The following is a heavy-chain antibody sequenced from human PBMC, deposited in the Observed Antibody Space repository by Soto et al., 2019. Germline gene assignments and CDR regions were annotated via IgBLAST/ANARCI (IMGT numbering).Heavy chain of an antibody. J-gene: IGHJ6*02. Sequence: GGSLRLSCAASGFTFSSYGMHWVRQAPGKGLEWVAVISYDGSNKYYADSVKGRFTISRDNSKNTLYLQMNSLRAEDTAVYYCAKDLCHWGYRSSSWDYYGMEVWGQGTTVTVSS. CDR2: ISYDGSNK. CDR3: AKDLCHWGYRSSSWDYYGMEV. V-gene: IGHV3-30*18. D-gene: IGHD6-6*01. CDR1: GFTFSSYG.